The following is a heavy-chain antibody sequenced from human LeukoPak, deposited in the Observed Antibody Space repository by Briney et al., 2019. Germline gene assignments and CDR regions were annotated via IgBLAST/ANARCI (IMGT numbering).Heavy chain of an antibody. V-gene: IGHV3-30*02. D-gene: IGHD2-21*02. CDR1: GFTFSSSV. Sequence: GGSLRLSCAASGFTFSSSVMTWVRQAPGKGLEWVAFIQNDGSNKYYADSVKGRFTISRDNSKNTLYLQMNSLRPDDTAMYYCAKDRIVLVTATFDYWGQGTLVTVSS. CDR3: AKDRIVLVTATFDY. J-gene: IGHJ4*02. CDR2: IQNDGSNK.